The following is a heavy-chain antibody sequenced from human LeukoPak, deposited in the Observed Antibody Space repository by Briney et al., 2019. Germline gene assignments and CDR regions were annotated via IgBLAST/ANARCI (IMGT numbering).Heavy chain of an antibody. Sequence: PGGSLRLSCEASGFTFITHAMNSIRQTPGKGLEWLSVISGDVQTTTYASSVKGRFTISRDNSKNTLYLEMNSLRVEDTAIYYCAKDGYYSSANHFARLHFDLWGRGTRVTVSS. CDR3: AKDGYYSSANHFARLHFDL. V-gene: IGHV3-23*01. J-gene: IGHJ2*01. CDR1: GFTFITHA. CDR2: ISGDVQTT. D-gene: IGHD3-3*01.